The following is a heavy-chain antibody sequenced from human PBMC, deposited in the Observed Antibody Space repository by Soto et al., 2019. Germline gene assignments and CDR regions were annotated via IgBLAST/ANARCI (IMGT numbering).Heavy chain of an antibody. CDR3: VSGWGFNDY. J-gene: IGHJ4*02. CDR1: GFSLSHYW. D-gene: IGHD7-27*01. Sequence: EVQLVESGGGLIQPGGALRLTCTASGFSLSHYWMHWIRQAPGKGLVWVSRINLDGSSTDYAPSVKGRFTISRDNAKKKMNLRMNSLAAGDTAVYSCVSGWGFNDYWGRGTQVTVSS. CDR2: INLDGSST. V-gene: IGHV3-74*01.